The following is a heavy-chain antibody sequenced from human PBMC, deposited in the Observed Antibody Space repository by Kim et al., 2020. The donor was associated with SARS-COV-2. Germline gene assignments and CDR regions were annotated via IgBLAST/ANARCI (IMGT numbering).Heavy chain of an antibody. J-gene: IGHJ4*02. V-gene: IGHV3-53*03. D-gene: IGHD2-15*01. CDR3: AGGYCSGGSCFDY. Sequence: YADSVKGRFTISRDNSKTTLYLQMNCLRAEDTAVYYCAGGYCSGGSCFDYWGQGTLVTVSS.